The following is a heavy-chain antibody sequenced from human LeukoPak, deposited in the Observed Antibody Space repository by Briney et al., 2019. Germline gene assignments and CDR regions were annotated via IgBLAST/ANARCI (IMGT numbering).Heavy chain of an antibody. D-gene: IGHD3-22*01. CDR3: ARDLVDSGGYYFDY. V-gene: IGHV4-4*02. Sequence: SETLSLTCAVSGGSISSDNWWTWLRQPPGKGLEWIGQTYHSGSTNYSPSLKSRVTISVDKSKNNFSLKLSSVTAADTAIYYCARDLVDSGGYYFDYWGQGTLVTVSS. CDR2: TYHSGST. J-gene: IGHJ4*02. CDR1: GGSISSDNW.